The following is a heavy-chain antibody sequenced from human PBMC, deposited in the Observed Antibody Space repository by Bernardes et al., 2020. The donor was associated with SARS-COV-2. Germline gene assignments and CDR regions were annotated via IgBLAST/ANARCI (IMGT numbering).Heavy chain of an antibody. CDR2: IYHSGST. Sequence: LSLTCAVSGGSISSSNWWSWVRQPPGKGLEWIGEIYHSGSTNYNPSLKSRVTISVDKSKNQFSLKLSSVTAADTAVYYCARDARQITMVRGVMGYYYYGMDVWGQGTTVTVSS. CDR3: ARDARQITMVRGVMGYYYYGMDV. V-gene: IGHV4-4*02. CDR1: GGSISSSNW. D-gene: IGHD3-10*01. J-gene: IGHJ6*02.